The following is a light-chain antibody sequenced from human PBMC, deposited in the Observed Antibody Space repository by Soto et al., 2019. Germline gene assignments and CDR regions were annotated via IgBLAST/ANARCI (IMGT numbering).Light chain of an antibody. CDR3: QQYKDWPPLT. J-gene: IGKJ4*01. CDR2: GAS. CDR1: QSVNIN. V-gene: IGKV3D-15*01. Sequence: EMAMTQSPVTLSASPGERVTLSGRASQSVNINLAWYQQRPGQAPRVLIYGASNRASGIPDRFSGSGSGTDFTLTISSLEPDDFALYYCQQYKDWPPLTFGGGTRVEIK.